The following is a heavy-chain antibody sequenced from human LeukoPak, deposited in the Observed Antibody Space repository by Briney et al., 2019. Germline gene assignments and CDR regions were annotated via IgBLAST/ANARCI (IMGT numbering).Heavy chain of an antibody. D-gene: IGHD1-26*01. CDR1: GYSFTSYW. CDR2: IYPGDSDT. V-gene: IGHV5-51*01. J-gene: IGHJ3*02. Sequence: GESLKISCKGSGYSFTSYWIGWVRQMPGKGLEWMGIIYPGDSDTRYSPSFQGQVTISVDKSISTAYLQWSSLKASDTAMYYCARSVLSGSYYETDAFDIWGQGTMVTVSS. CDR3: ARSVLSGSYYETDAFDI.